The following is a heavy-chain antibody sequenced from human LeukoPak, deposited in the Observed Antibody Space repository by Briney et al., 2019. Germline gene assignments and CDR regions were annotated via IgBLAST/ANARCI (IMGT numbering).Heavy chain of an antibody. CDR1: GYSFTSYW. D-gene: IGHD4-17*01. CDR2: IYPGDSDT. CDR3: ARRVGLSGDYAFD. V-gene: IGHV5-51*01. J-gene: IGHJ4*02. Sequence: GESLKISCKGSGYSFTSYWIGWVRQMPGRGLEWMGIIYPGDSDTRYSPSFQGQVTISADKSISTAYLQWSSLKASDTAMYYCARRVGLSGDYAFDWGQGTLVTVSS.